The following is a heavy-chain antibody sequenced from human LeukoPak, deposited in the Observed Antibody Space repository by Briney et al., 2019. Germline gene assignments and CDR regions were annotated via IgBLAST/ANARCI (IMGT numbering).Heavy chain of an antibody. CDR3: AREGGSGSYSYHFDF. V-gene: IGHV1-46*01. CDR1: GYTFIGYC. D-gene: IGHD1-26*01. J-gene: IGHJ4*02. Sequence: ASVKVSCKAYGYTFIGYCMHWVRQAPGQGLEWMGIIKPSGGSASYAQKFQGRVTMTRDTSTSTVYMELSSLRSEDTAVYYCAREGGSGSYSYHFDFWGQGAPLTVSS. CDR2: IKPSGGSA.